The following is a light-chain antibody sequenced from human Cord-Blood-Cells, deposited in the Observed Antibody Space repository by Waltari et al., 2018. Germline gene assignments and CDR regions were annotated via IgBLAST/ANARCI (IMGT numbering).Light chain of an antibody. CDR3: CSYAGSYTLEV. Sequence: QSALTQPRSVSGSPGQSVTISCTGTSSDVGGSNYVPWYQQHPGKAPKLMIYDVSKRPSGVPDRFSGSKSGNTASLTISGLQAEDEADYYCCSYAGSYTLEVFGGGTKLTVL. CDR2: DVS. CDR1: SSDVGGSNY. J-gene: IGLJ2*01. V-gene: IGLV2-11*01.